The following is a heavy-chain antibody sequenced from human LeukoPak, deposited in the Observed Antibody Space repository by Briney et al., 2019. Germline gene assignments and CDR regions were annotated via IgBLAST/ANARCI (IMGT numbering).Heavy chain of an antibody. D-gene: IGHD1-1*01. V-gene: IGHV5-51*01. CDR1: GYNFTSHW. Sequence: GESLKISCKGSGYNFTSHWIAWVRQMPGKGMEWMGIIYPGDSDTRYSPSFQGQVTISADKSISTAYLQWSSLKASDSAMYYCAISGPTGTTGFDYWGQGTLVTVSS. J-gene: IGHJ4*02. CDR2: IYPGDSDT. CDR3: AISGPTGTTGFDY.